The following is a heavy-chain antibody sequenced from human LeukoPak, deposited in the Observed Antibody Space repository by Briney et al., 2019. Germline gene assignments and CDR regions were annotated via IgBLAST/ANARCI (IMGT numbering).Heavy chain of an antibody. D-gene: IGHD3-10*01. CDR1: GYTLTELS. CDR2: FDPEDGET. Sequence: ASVKVSCKVSGYTLTELSMHWVRQAPGKGLEWMGGFDPEDGETIYAQKFQGRVTITRNTSISTAYMELSSLRSEDTAVYYCARGVGITMVRGDLNDYWGQGTLVTVSS. CDR3: ARGVGITMVRGDLNDY. V-gene: IGHV1-24*01. J-gene: IGHJ4*02.